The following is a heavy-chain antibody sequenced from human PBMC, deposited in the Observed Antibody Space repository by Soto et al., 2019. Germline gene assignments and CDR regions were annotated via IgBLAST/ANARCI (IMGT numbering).Heavy chain of an antibody. Sequence: QVQLVQSGAEVTKPGASVKVSCRASGYTFTSYGISWVRQATGQGLVWLGWISAYNVNTNYDQKDQGRVTMSTDTSTNTASMELRSLRSDDKDVYYCGGDLTPSPAPIGDYSYYGMDVWGQGTTATVS. V-gene: IGHV1-18*01. D-gene: IGHD2-2*01. CDR2: ISAYNVNT. CDR3: GGDLTPSPAPIGDYSYYGMDV. J-gene: IGHJ6*02. CDR1: GYTFTSYG.